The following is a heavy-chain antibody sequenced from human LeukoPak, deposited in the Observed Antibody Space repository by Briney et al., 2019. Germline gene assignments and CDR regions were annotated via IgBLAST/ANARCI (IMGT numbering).Heavy chain of an antibody. D-gene: IGHD3-10*01. J-gene: IGHJ4*02. V-gene: IGHV4-34*01. CDR1: GGSFRGYY. CDR3: ARGQWEVRGVIITHFDY. CDR2: SKHSGGS. Sequence: SETLSLTCAVYGGSFRGYYWSGVRQPPGKALEWIGESKHSGGSNYNPSLKGRVTISVDTSKNQFSLKLTSVTAADTAVYYCARGQWEVRGVIITHFDYWGQGSLVTVSS.